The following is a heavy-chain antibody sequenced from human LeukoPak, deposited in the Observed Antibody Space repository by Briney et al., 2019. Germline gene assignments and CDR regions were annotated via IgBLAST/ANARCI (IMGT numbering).Heavy chain of an antibody. V-gene: IGHV3-30-3*01. CDR2: ISYDGSNK. CDR1: GFTFSSYA. D-gene: IGHD6-13*01. Sequence: GGSLRLSCAASGFTFSSYAMHWVRQAPGKGLEWVAVISYDGSNKYYADSVKGRFTISRDNSKNTLYLQMNSLRAEDTAVYYCAREIAAAGTHWFDPWGQGTLVTVSS. J-gene: IGHJ5*02. CDR3: AREIAAAGTHWFDP.